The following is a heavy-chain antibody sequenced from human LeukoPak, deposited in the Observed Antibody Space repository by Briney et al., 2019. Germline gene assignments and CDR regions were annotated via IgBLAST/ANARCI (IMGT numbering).Heavy chain of an antibody. CDR2: INPNSGGT. V-gene: IGHV1-2*02. J-gene: IGHJ3*02. D-gene: IGHD3-3*01. Sequence: ASVKVSCKASGYTFTGYYIHWVRQAPGQGLEWMGWINPNSGGTNYAQTFQGRVTMTRDTSISTAYMELSRLRSDDTAVYYCARVLGFLESPDAFDIWGQGTMVTVSS. CDR3: ARVLGFLESPDAFDI. CDR1: GYTFTGYY.